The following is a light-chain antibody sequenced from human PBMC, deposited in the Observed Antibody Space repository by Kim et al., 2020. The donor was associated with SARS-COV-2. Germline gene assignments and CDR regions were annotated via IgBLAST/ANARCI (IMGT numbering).Light chain of an antibody. Sequence: RSTTTSCRETHSDVGTYNTVSWYKQLAGKAPKLIIYEGTTRPSGVPDRFSGSKSGNTASLTISGLQADDEADYYGCSYAGDFSVLFGGGTQLTVL. CDR1: HSDVGTYNT. CDR2: EGT. V-gene: IGLV2-11*03. CDR3: CSYAGDFSVL. J-gene: IGLJ2*01.